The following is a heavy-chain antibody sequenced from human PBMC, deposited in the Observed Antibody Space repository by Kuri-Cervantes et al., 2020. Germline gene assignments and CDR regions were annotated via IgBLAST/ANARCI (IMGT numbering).Heavy chain of an antibody. D-gene: IGHD5-18*01. CDR2: IYTSGST. Sequence: LRLSCTVSGGSISSGSYYWSWIRQPAGKGLEWIGRIYTSGSTNYNPSLKSRVTISVDTSKNQFSLKLSSVTAADTAVYYCARARGYSYGYIPRRAYYFDYWGQGTLVTVSS. CDR1: GGSISSGSYY. CDR3: ARARGYSYGYIPRRAYYFDY. V-gene: IGHV4-61*02. J-gene: IGHJ4*02.